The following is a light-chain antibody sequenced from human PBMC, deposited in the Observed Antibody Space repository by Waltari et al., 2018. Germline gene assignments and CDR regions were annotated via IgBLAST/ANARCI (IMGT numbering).Light chain of an antibody. Sequence: SSDLTRDPSLSVALGQTVRITCQGDSLRRYYARWYQQSPGQAPILVLYGPDNRPSGIPDRCSGSSSGNTASLTITGAQAEDEADYYCHSRETFSTRLFGGGTRLTV. CDR3: HSRETFSTRL. J-gene: IGLJ2*01. CDR2: GPD. CDR1: SLRRYY. V-gene: IGLV3-19*01.